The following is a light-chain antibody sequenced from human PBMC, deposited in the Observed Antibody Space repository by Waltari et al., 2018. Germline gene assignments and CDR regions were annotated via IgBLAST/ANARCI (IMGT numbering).Light chain of an antibody. CDR3: QQSDSTLYT. V-gene: IGKV1-39*01. Sequence: DIQMTQSPSSLSASVGDRVTITCRASQSISSYLNWYQQKPGKAPKLLIYAASSLQSGFPSRFSGSGSGTDFTLTISSLQPEDFATYYCQQSDSTLYTFGQGTKLEIK. CDR2: AAS. J-gene: IGKJ2*01. CDR1: QSISSY.